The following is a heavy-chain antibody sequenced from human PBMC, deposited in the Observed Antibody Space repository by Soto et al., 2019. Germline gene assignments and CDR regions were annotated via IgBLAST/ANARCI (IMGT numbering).Heavy chain of an antibody. J-gene: IGHJ6*02. D-gene: IGHD6-19*01. V-gene: IGHV1-18*01. CDR1: GYTFTSYG. CDR2: ISAYNGNT. Sequence: QVQLVQSGAEVKKPGASVKVSCKASGYTFTSYGISWVRQAPGQGLEWMGWISAYNGNTNYAQKLQGRVTMTTDTSTSTAYMEPRSLRSDDTAVYYCARDGSSGLVGDYYYYGMDVWGPGTTVTVSS. CDR3: ARDGSSGLVGDYYYYGMDV.